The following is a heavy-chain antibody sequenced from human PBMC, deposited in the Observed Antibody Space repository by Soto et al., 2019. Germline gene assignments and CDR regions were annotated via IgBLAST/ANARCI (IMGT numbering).Heavy chain of an antibody. Sequence: GGSMRLSCATSGVGFSNYGMSWVRQAPGKGLEWVSGISASGDSTYYADPVKGRFTISGDNSKRTLYLQMNSLRAEDTAIYYCATDPRGPDYWRQGTQVTVSS. V-gene: IGHV3-23*01. CDR2: ISASGDST. CDR1: GVGFSNYG. CDR3: ATDPRGPDY. J-gene: IGHJ4*02.